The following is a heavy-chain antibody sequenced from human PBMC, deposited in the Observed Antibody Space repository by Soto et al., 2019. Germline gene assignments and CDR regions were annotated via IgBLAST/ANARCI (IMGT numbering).Heavy chain of an antibody. CDR3: ARERSSGIVLMVYAMADAFDI. CDR1: GYTFTSYG. Sequence: QVQLVQSGPEVKKPGASVKVSCKASGYTFTSYGISWVRQAPGQGLEWMGWISAYNGNTNYAQKLQGRVTMTTDTSTSTAYRELRSLRSDDTAVYYCARERSSGIVLMVYAMADAFDIWGQGTKVTVSS. J-gene: IGHJ3*02. D-gene: IGHD2-8*01. CDR2: ISAYNGNT. V-gene: IGHV1-18*01.